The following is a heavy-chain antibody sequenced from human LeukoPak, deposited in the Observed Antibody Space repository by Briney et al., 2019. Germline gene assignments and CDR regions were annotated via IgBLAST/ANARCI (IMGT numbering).Heavy chain of an antibody. D-gene: IGHD6-6*01. CDR2: VYYTGST. J-gene: IGHJ4*02. CDR3: ARDAVHSFDY. CDR1: GGSISSSNYY. V-gene: IGHV4-39*07. Sequence: PSETLSLTCTVSGGSISSSNYYWGWIRQPPGKGLEWIGSVYYTGSTYYNPSLKSRVSISVDTSKNQYSLKLSSVTAADTAVYYCARDAVHSFDYWGQGTLVTVSS.